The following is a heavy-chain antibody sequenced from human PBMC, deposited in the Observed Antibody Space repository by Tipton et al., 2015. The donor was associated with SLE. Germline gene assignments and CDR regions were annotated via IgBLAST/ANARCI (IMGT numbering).Heavy chain of an antibody. CDR2: IYSSGDR. D-gene: IGHD4-17*01. CDR1: GGSISFDY. Sequence: LRLSCTVSGGSISFDYWSWIRQSAGRGLAWVGRIYSSGDRDHNPSLRSRVTMSIDASQNRVPLRLKSVSAADTAVYYCARGSDGEYVRYFDVWGPGTLVTVSS. V-gene: IGHV4-4*07. CDR3: ARGSDGEYVRYFDV. J-gene: IGHJ2*01.